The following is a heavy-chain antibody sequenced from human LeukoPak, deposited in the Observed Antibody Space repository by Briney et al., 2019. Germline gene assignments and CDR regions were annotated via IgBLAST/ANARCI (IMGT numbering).Heavy chain of an antibody. J-gene: IGHJ4*02. CDR1: GFTFSSYG. CDR2: ISSSGTI. CDR3: ARDKAGTGCYFDY. D-gene: IGHD1-1*01. Sequence: PGGSLRLSRAASGFTFSSYGMTWVRQAPGKGLVWFSYISSSGTIYYADSVKGRFTISRDNGKNSLYLQMNSLRDEDTAVYYCARDKAGTGCYFDYWGQGTLVTVSS. V-gene: IGHV3-48*02.